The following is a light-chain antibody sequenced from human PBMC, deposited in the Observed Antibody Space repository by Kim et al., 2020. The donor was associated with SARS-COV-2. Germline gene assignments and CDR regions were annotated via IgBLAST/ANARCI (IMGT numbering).Light chain of an antibody. CDR2: QDS. V-gene: IGLV3-1*01. CDR1: KLGDKY. J-gene: IGLJ2*01. Sequence: YELTQLPSVSVSPGQTASITCSGDKLGDKYACWYQQKPGQSPVLVIYQDSKRPSGIPERFSGSNSGNTATLTISGTQAMDEADYYCQAWDSSTVVFGGGTQLTVL. CDR3: QAWDSSTVV.